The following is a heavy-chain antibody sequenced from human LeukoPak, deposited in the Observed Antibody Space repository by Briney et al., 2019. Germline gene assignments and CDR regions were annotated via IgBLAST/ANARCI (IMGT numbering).Heavy chain of an antibody. CDR3: ARTGGAYCSGGSCYSNSVFDY. Sequence: SETLSLTCAVYGGSFSGYYWSWIRQPPGKGLEWIGEINHSGSTYYNPSLKSRVTISVDTSKNQFSLKLSSVTAADTAVYYCARTGGAYCSGGSCYSNSVFDYWGQGTLVTVSS. CDR2: INHSGST. D-gene: IGHD2-15*01. CDR1: GGSFSGYY. J-gene: IGHJ4*02. V-gene: IGHV4-34*01.